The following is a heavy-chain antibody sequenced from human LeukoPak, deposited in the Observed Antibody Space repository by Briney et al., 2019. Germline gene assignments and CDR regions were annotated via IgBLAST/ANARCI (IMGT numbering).Heavy chain of an antibody. CDR2: ISASGGT. Sequence: SETLSLTCTVSGGSLRTYYWCWVRQTPGEGLEWIADISASGGTNYNPSLESRVTVSIDLSKNQFSLKLSSVTAADTAVFYCARSPQNSAWYEKWFDPWGQGTLVTVSS. D-gene: IGHD6-19*01. J-gene: IGHJ5*02. CDR1: GGSLRTYY. V-gene: IGHV4-4*08. CDR3: ARSPQNSAWYEKWFDP.